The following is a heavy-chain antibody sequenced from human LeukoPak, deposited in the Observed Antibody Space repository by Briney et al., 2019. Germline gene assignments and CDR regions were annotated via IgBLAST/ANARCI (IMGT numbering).Heavy chain of an antibody. CDR1: GGSFSGYY. V-gene: IGHV4-34*01. Sequence: SETLSLTCAVYGGSFSGYYWSWIRQPPGKRLEWIGEINHSGSTNYNPSLKSRVTISVDTSKNQFSLKLSSVTAADTAVYYCARRRNGYCSSTSCLSHYYYYYMDVWGKGTTVTVSS. CDR3: ARRRNGYCSSTSCLSHYYYYYMDV. J-gene: IGHJ6*03. D-gene: IGHD2-2*01. CDR2: INHSGST.